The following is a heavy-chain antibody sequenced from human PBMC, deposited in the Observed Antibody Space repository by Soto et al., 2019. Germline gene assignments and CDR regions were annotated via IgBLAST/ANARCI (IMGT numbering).Heavy chain of an antibody. CDR3: ASGVIWIGYFTVDS. CDR2: FIPVYRTL. V-gene: IGHV1-69*01. J-gene: IGHJ4*02. CDR1: GGSFGNSA. Sequence: QVQLVQSGAEVKKPGSSVKVSCKASGGSFGNSAINWVRQTPGQGLEWLGGFIPVYRTLNYAQKFQGRVTITADEYTGTAYMTLSSLPSADKCVYDCASGVIWIGYFTVDSWGEGTRFTVSS. D-gene: IGHD3-3*01.